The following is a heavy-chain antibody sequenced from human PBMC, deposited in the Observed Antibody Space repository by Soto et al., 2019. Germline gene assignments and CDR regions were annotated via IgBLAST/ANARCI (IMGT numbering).Heavy chain of an antibody. CDR3: AGFVVPDSRNSDFDY. CDR2: IYYSGST. D-gene: IGHD2-15*01. V-gene: IGHV4-39*01. CDR1: GISVSTSDYY. J-gene: IGHJ4*02. Sequence: AETLSLTCTVSGISVSTSDYYWGWVRQPPGKGLDWIGNIYYSGSTFYNPSLRSRVTISVDTSKNQFSLKLNSVTAADTAVYFCAGFVVPDSRNSDFDYWGQGTLVTVSS.